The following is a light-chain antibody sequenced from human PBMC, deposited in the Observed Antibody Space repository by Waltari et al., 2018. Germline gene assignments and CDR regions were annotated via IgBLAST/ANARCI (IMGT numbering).Light chain of an antibody. CDR2: QDV. Sequence: SYDLIQSPSVSVSPGQPATSTCSGVEWRKGNVCWYQQKPGQSPVLVIYQDVRRPSEIPQRFSGSNSGNTATLTISGTQPMDEADYYCQAWDSGVAGVFGTGTKVTVL. CDR1: EWRKGN. J-gene: IGLJ1*01. V-gene: IGLV3-1*01. CDR3: QAWDSGVAGV.